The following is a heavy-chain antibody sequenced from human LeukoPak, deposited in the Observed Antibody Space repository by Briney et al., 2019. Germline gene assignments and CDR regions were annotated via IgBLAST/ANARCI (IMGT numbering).Heavy chain of an antibody. Sequence: PSETLFLTCTVSGGSISSYYWSWIRQPPGKGLEWIGYIYYSGSNNYNPSLKSRVTISVDTSKNQFSLKLSSVTAADTAVYYCARILTGYGSSYYYYGMDVWGQGTTVTVSS. J-gene: IGHJ6*02. CDR3: ARILTGYGSSYYYYGMDV. D-gene: IGHD3-9*01. V-gene: IGHV4-59*08. CDR1: GGSISSYY. CDR2: IYYSGSN.